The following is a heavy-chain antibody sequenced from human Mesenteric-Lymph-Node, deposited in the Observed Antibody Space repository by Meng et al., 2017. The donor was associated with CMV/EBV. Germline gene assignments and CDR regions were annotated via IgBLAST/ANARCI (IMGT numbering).Heavy chain of an antibody. CDR2: TSSHGSDE. CDR3: ARARKGGMDV. Sequence: GGSLRLSCAASGFTVSSKYMSWVRQAPGKGLEWVALTSSHGSDEYYADSVKGRFTISRDNAKNTLYLQMNSLRAEDTAVYYCARARKGGMDVWGQGTTVTVSS. V-gene: IGHV3-30*03. CDR1: GFTVSSKY. J-gene: IGHJ6*02.